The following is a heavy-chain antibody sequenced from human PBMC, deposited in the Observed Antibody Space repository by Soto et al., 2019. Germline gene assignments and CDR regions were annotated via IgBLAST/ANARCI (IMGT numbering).Heavy chain of an antibody. V-gene: IGHV1-69*06. CDR3: ATNYGDYVKSWFDP. Sequence: SVKVSCKASGGTFSSYAIRWVRQAPGQGLEWMGGIIPIFGTANYAQKFQGRVTITADKSTSTAYMELSSLRSEDTAVYYCATNYGDYVKSWFDPWGQGTLVTVYS. J-gene: IGHJ5*02. CDR2: IIPIFGTA. D-gene: IGHD4-17*01. CDR1: GGTFSSYA.